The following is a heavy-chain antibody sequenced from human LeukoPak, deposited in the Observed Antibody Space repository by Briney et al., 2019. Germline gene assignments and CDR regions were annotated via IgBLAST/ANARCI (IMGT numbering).Heavy chain of an antibody. J-gene: IGHJ3*02. CDR1: GGTFSSYC. D-gene: IGHD1-1*01. CDR3: ARVRSGVQDAFDI. V-gene: IGHV1-69*06. Sequence: ASVKVSCKASGGTFSSYCFTWVRQAPGQGLEWMGGIISVFGTAKYAQKFQGRLTITADKSTSTAYMELSSLRSEDTAVYYCARVRSGVQDAFDIWGQGTMVTVSS. CDR2: IISVFGTA.